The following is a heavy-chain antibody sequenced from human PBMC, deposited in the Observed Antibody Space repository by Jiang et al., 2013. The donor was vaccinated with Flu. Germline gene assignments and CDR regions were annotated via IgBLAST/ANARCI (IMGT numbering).Heavy chain of an antibody. J-gene: IGHJ4*02. CDR1: GYTFTSYD. CDR3: ARGVDRGTDY. D-gene: IGHD5-12*01. V-gene: IGHV1-8*01. CDR2: MSPSSGNT. Sequence: SGAEVKKPGASVKVSCKASGYTFTSYDINWVRQATGQGFEWMGWMSPSSGNTDYVQKFQGRFTMTRDTSTNTAYMELSSLTSEDTAVYYCARGVDRGTDYWGQGTLVTVSS.